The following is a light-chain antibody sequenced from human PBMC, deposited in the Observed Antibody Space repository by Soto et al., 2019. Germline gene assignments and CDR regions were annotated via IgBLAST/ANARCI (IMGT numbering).Light chain of an antibody. CDR3: QQYNNWPVT. CDR1: QSVTSK. Sequence: EIVMTQSPATLSVSPGERVTFSCRASQSVTSKLARYQHKPGQAPRLLIHGASTGATGIPARFSGSGSGTEFTLTINSLQSEDFAIYYCQQYNNWPVTFGGGTKVEIK. CDR2: GAS. V-gene: IGKV3-15*01. J-gene: IGKJ4*01.